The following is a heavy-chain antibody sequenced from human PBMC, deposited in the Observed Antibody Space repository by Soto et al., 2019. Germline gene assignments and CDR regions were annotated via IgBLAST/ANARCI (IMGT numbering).Heavy chain of an antibody. V-gene: IGHV4-39*01. CDR2: ISYSGRI. D-gene: IGHD5-18*01. J-gene: IGHJ4*02. CDR3: ARHGGYDPSYPRYFDY. CDR1: GGSINTDPYF. Sequence: SETLSLTCTVSGGSINTDPYFWGWIRQPPGKGPEWIGSISYSGRIHDSPSLTSRLTMSVDTSKSQFSLSLSSVTAADTAVYYCARHGGYDPSYPRYFDYWGQGSLVTVSS.